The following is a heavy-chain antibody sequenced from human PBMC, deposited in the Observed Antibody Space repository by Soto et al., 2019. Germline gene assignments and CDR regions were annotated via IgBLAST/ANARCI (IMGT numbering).Heavy chain of an antibody. J-gene: IGHJ6*02. D-gene: IGHD2-2*01. CDR2: INTGNGDT. V-gene: IGHV1-3*04. Sequence: ASVKVSCKASGYTFTRYTMHWVRQAPGQGLEWMGWINTGNGDTKYSQKFQGRVTITRDTSASTAYMELSSLRSEDTAVYYCASSYCISTSCPPYYGMDVWGQGTTVTVS. CDR3: ASSYCISTSCPPYYGMDV. CDR1: GYTFTRYT.